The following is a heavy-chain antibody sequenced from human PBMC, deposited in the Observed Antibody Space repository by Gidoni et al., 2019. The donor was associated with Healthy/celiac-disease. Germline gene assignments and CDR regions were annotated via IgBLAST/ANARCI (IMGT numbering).Heavy chain of an antibody. Sequence: EVQLVESGGGLVQPGRSLRLSCAASGFTCDDYAMHWVRQAPGKGLEWVSGISWNSGSIGYADSVKGRFTISRDNAKNSLYLQMNSLRAEDTALYYCAKDRGEVGATTNLFDYWGQGTLVTVSS. CDR1: GFTCDDYA. CDR2: ISWNSGSI. D-gene: IGHD1-26*01. CDR3: AKDRGEVGATTNLFDY. J-gene: IGHJ4*02. V-gene: IGHV3-9*01.